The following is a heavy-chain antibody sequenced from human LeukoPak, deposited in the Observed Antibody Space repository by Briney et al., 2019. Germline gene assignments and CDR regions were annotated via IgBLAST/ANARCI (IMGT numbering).Heavy chain of an antibody. CDR3: ARDVPLCGGNPCNWFDP. CDR1: GGSISSSSYY. CDR2: VSHSGTT. Sequence: PSETLSLTCTVSGGSISSSSYYWGWIRRPPGKGLEWIASVSHSGTTYYNPSLKSRVTISVDTSKNQFSLKLSSVTAADTAVYYCARDVPLCGGNPCNWFDPWGQGTLVTVSS. J-gene: IGHJ5*01. D-gene: IGHD2-15*01. V-gene: IGHV4-39*07.